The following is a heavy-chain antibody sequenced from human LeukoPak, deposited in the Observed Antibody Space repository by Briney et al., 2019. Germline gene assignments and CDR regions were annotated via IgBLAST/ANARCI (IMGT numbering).Heavy chain of an antibody. J-gene: IGHJ4*02. D-gene: IGHD1-26*01. Sequence: GGSLRLSCAASGFSLSTSAMHWVRQAPGKGLQWVAVISYDGSNEHYVDSVKGRFTISRDNSKNTLYLQMSSLGDEDTAVYYCARGENDSSGSYYYFDYWGQGTLVTVSS. V-gene: IGHV3-30-3*01. CDR1: GFSLSTSA. CDR2: ISYDGSNE. CDR3: ARGENDSSGSYYYFDY.